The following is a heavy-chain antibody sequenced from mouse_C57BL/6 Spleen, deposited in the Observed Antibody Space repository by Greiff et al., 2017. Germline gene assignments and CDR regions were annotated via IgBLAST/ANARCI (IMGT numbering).Heavy chain of an antibody. CDR2: IYPSDSET. V-gene: IGHV1-61*01. CDR1: GYTFTSYW. CDR3: AHITSGDY. D-gene: IGHD1-1*01. Sequence: QVQLQQPGAELVRPGSSVTLSCKASGYTFTSYWMDWVKQRPGQGLEWIGNIYPSDSETHYNQKFKDKATLTVDKSSSTAYMQLSSLTSEDSAVYYCAHITSGDYWGQGTSVTVSS. J-gene: IGHJ4*01.